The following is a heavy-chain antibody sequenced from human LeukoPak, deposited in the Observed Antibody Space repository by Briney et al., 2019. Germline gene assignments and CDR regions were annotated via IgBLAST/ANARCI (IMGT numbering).Heavy chain of an antibody. D-gene: IGHD2-2*01. Sequence: GGSLRLSCAASGFVFRSYNMDWVRQAPGKGLEWVSSISWSSSYIYYADSVKGRFTISRDNAKNTLYLQMNSLRAEDTAVYYCARDGCSSTTCSTLGGFNHWGQGTLVTVSS. CDR3: ARDGCSSTTCSTLGGFNH. V-gene: IGHV3-21*03. J-gene: IGHJ4*02. CDR1: GFVFRSYN. CDR2: ISWSSSYI.